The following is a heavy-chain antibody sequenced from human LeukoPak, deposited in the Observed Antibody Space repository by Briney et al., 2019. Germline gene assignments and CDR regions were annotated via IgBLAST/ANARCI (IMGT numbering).Heavy chain of an antibody. V-gene: IGHV3-20*04. CDR3: ARTPFYDSSGHPYYYYMDV. D-gene: IGHD3-22*01. J-gene: IGHJ6*03. CDR1: GFTFDDYG. Sequence: GGSLRLSCAASGFTFDDYGMSWVRRAPGKGLEWVSGINWNGGSTGYADSVKGRFTISRDNAKNSLYLQMNSLRAEDTALYYCARTPFYDSSGHPYYYYMDVWGKGTTVTVSS. CDR2: INWNGGST.